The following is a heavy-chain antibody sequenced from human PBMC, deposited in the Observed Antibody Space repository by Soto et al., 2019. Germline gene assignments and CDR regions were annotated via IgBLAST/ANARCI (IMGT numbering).Heavy chain of an antibody. V-gene: IGHV4-59*01. CDR1: GGSINSYY. J-gene: IGHJ4*02. CDR3: ARELTTYYNSFAY. D-gene: IGHD3-9*01. Sequence: SETLSLTCTVSGGSINSYYWSWIRQPPGKGLEWIGYIYDSGSTNYNPSLKSRVTISVDTSKNQFSLKLSSVTAADTAVYYCARELTTYYNSFAYWGQGTLVTVSS. CDR2: IYDSGST.